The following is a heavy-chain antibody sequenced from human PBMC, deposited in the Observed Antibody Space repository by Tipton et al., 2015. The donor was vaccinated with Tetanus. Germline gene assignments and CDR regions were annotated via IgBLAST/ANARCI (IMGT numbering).Heavy chain of an antibody. CDR2: IHYSGNT. J-gene: IGHJ4*02. CDR3: ARAGGGSKWLFDY. D-gene: IGHD5-12*01. Sequence: TLSLTCSVSGGSISSSDHYWGWIRQHPGKGLEWIGYIHYSGNTFYKPSLKSRVTISVDTSKKQFSLKMTSVTAADTAVYFCARAGGGSKWLFDYWGQGTPVTVSS. V-gene: IGHV4-31*03. CDR1: GGSISSSDHY.